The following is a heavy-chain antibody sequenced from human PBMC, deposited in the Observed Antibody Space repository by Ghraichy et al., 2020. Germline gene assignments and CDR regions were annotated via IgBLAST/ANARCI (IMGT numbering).Heavy chain of an antibody. Sequence: SQTLSLNCAISGDSVSNNNVAWNWIRQSPARGLEWLGRTYYTSKWYSEYAVSVKSRITINPDTPKNQVSLHLNSVTPEDTAVYYCARERDNTLGYWGQGTLVTVSS. CDR1: GDSVSNNNVA. V-gene: IGHV6-1*01. J-gene: IGHJ4*02. CDR2: TYYTSKWYS. CDR3: ARERDNTLGY. D-gene: IGHD1-14*01.